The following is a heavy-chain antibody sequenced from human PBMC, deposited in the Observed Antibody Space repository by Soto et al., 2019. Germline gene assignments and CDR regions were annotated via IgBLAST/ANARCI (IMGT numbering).Heavy chain of an antibody. CDR3: AKAPAPIAVAGTNWFDP. V-gene: IGHV3-30*18. CDR1: GFTFSSYG. CDR2: ISYDGSNK. Sequence: GGSLRLSCAASGFTFSSYGMHWVRQAPGKGLEWVAVISYDGSNKYDADSVKGRFTISRDNSKNTLYLQMNSLRAEDTAVYYCAKAPAPIAVAGTNWFDPWGQGT. D-gene: IGHD6-19*01. J-gene: IGHJ5*02.